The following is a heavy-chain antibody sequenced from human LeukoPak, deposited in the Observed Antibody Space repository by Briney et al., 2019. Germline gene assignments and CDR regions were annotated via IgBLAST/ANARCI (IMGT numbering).Heavy chain of an antibody. CDR3: AKFPLKWELLTSGDY. V-gene: IGHV3-23*01. CDR1: GFTFSSYE. CDR2: ISGSGGST. D-gene: IGHD1-26*01. J-gene: IGHJ4*02. Sequence: PGGSLRLSCAASGFTFSSYEMNWVRQAPGKGLEWVSAISGSGGSTYYADSVKGRFTISRDNSKNTLYLQMNSLRAEDTAVYYCAKFPLKWELLTSGDYWGQGTLVTVSS.